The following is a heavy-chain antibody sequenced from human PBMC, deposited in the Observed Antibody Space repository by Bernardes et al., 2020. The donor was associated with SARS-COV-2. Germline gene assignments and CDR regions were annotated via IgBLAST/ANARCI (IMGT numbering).Heavy chain of an antibody. V-gene: IGHV3-21*01. CDR2: ISSGSSYI. Sequence: GGSLRLSCAASGFTFITYSMNWVRQAPGKGLECVSSISSGSSYIYYADSVKGRFTISRDNAKNSLYLHMNSLRAEDTAVYYCARLRSDYCVDYWGQGTLVTVSS. J-gene: IGHJ4*02. D-gene: IGHD3-3*01. CDR1: GFTFITYS. CDR3: ARLRSDYCVDY.